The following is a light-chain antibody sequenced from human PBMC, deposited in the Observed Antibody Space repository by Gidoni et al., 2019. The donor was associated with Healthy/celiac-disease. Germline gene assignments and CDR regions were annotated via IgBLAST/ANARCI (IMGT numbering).Light chain of an antibody. Sequence: EIVLTHSPATLSLSPGERATLSCRASQSVSSYLAWYQQKPGQAPRLLIYDASNRATGIPARFSGSGSGTDFTLTISSLEPEDVAVYYCQRRSNWPPGSTFXQXTRLEIK. CDR1: QSVSSY. CDR2: DAS. CDR3: QRRSNWPPGST. J-gene: IGKJ5*01. V-gene: IGKV3-11*01.